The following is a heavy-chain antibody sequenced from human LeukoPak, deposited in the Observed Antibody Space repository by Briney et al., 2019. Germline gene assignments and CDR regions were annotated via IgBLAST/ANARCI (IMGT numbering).Heavy chain of an antibody. D-gene: IGHD2-2*02. CDR2: INPSGGST. Sequence: GASVKVSCKASGYTFTSYYMHWVRHAPGEGLEWMGIINPSGGSTTCAQKFQGRVTMTRDMSTSTVYMDLSSLRSEDTAVYYCARVAAEVVGLPGAIGFGWLRRDYYYMDVWGKGTTVTVSS. J-gene: IGHJ6*03. CDR3: ARVAAEVVGLPGAIGFGWLRRDYYYMDV. CDR1: GYTFTSYY. V-gene: IGHV1-46*01.